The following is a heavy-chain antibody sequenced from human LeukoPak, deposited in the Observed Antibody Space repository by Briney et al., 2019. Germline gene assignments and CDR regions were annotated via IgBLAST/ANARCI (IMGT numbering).Heavy chain of an antibody. V-gene: IGHV3-72*01. D-gene: IGHD5-24*01. CDR3: ARGQRRHIDMAPSFDY. J-gene: IGHJ4*02. Sequence: EGSLRLSCAASGFTFSDHYMDWVRQAPGKGLEWVGRTRNKANSYTTEYAVSVKGRFTISRDDSKNSLYLQMNSLRAEDTAVYYCARGQRRHIDMAPSFDYWGQGTLVTVSS. CDR2: TRNKANSYTT. CDR1: GFTFSDHY.